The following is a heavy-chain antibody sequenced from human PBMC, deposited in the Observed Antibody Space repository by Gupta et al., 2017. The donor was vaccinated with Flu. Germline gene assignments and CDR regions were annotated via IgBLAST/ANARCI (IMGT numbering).Heavy chain of an antibody. Sequence: NVDLQGPGREREWLSSISRSRETKSYADAVKGRCSISRDNAKNSLYLEMSSLMAGETALYYCAGLMGVGGVISNVDYGMDVWGQGTAVTVSS. CDR2: ISRSRETK. V-gene: IGHV3-48*01. D-gene: IGHD3-10*01. CDR3: AGLMGVGGVISNVDYGMDV. J-gene: IGHJ6*02.